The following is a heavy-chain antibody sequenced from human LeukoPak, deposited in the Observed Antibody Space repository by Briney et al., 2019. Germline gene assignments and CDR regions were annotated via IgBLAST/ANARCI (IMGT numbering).Heavy chain of an antibody. CDR3: ARVTVPSATAFDY. D-gene: IGHD2-2*01. V-gene: IGHV3-21*01. Sequence: PGGSLRLSCAASGFTFSSDNMNWVRQSPGKGLEWVSSISSSNDDIYYADSVKGRFTISRDNAKNSLYLQMDSLRAEDTALYYCARVTVPSATAFDYWGRGTLVTVSS. J-gene: IGHJ4*02. CDR2: ISSSNDDI. CDR1: GFTFSSDN.